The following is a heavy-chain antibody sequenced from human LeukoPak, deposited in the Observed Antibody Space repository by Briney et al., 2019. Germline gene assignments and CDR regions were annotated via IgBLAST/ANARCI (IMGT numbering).Heavy chain of an antibody. CDR3: ARDHQNIYDYVWGSDY. CDR2: IIPILGIA. D-gene: IGHD3-16*01. CDR1: GGTFSSYA. V-gene: IGHV1-69*04. J-gene: IGHJ4*02. Sequence: SVKVSCKASGGTFSSYAISWVRQAPGQGLEWMGRIIPILGIANYAQKFQGRVTITADKYTSTAYMELSSLRSEDTAVYYCARDHQNIYDYVWGSDYWGQGTLVTVSS.